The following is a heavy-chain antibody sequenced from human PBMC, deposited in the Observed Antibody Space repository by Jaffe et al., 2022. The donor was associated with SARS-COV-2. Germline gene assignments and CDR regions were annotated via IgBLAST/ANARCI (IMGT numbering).Heavy chain of an antibody. CDR1: GFTFSNYG. Sequence: EVQLLESGGGLVQPGGSLRLSCAASGFTFSNYGMSWVRQAPGKGLEWVSVISAGGDGSYYADSVRGRFTISRDNSKNTVYLQMNSLRAADTAVYYCAKRSPVSLKYFDYWGQGSLVTVSS. V-gene: IGHV3-23*01. D-gene: IGHD4-4*01. CDR3: AKRSPVSLKYFDY. J-gene: IGHJ4*02. CDR2: ISAGGDGS.